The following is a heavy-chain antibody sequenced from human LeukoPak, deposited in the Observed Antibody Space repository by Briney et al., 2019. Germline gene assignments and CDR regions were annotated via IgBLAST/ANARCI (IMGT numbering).Heavy chain of an antibody. CDR2: IYYSGST. D-gene: IGHD3-10*01. J-gene: IGHJ4*02. V-gene: IGHV4-39*07. Sequence: PSQTLSLTCTVSGGSISSGGYYWGWIRQPPGKGLEWIGSIYYSGSTYYNPSLKSRVTISVDTSKNQFSLKLSSVTAADTAVYYCARVGQGVGSGSYSPTDWGQGTLVTVSS. CDR3: ARVGQGVGSGSYSPTD. CDR1: GGSISSGGYY.